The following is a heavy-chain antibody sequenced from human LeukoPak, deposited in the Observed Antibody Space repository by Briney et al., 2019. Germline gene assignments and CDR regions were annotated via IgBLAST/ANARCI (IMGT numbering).Heavy chain of an antibody. CDR3: AKSPLGGSGSYYWFDP. Sequence: GGSLRLSCAASGFTFSSYAMSWVRQAPGKGLEWVSAISGSGGSTYYADSVKGRFTISRDNSKNTLYLQMNSLRAEDTAVYYCAKSPLGGSGSYYWFDPWGQGTLVTVSS. V-gene: IGHV3-23*01. J-gene: IGHJ5*02. CDR1: GFTFSSYA. D-gene: IGHD3-10*01. CDR2: ISGSGGST.